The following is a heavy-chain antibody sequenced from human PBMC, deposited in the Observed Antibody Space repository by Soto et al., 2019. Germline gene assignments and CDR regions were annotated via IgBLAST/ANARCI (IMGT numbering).Heavy chain of an antibody. CDR2: IKSKADGGTA. J-gene: IGHJ3*01. CDR1: GFTFSNAW. CDR3: AARCAMAVVVVIDEEAFDL. D-gene: IGHD3-22*01. Sequence: VQLVESGGGLVKPGGSLRLSCVASGFTFSNAWMSWVRQAPGKGLEWVGRIKSKADGGTADYAAPVKGRFTISRDDSENTLNLQMNSLKTVDIAVYYCAARCAMAVVVVIDEEAFDLWGQGTMVTVSS. V-gene: IGHV3-15*01.